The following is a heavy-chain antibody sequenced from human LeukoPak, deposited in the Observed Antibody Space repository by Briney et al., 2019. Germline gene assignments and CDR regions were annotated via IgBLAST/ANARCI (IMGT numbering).Heavy chain of an antibody. Sequence: PGGSLRLSCAASGFTFSSYGMHWVRQAPGKGLEWVAVISYDGSNKYYADSVKGRFTISRDNSKNILYLQMQSLRGEDTAVYSCAREAGRYSSSSDFDYWGQGTLVTVSS. CDR3: AREAGRYSSSSDFDY. V-gene: IGHV3-30*03. CDR1: GFTFSSYG. CDR2: ISYDGSNK. J-gene: IGHJ4*02. D-gene: IGHD6-6*01.